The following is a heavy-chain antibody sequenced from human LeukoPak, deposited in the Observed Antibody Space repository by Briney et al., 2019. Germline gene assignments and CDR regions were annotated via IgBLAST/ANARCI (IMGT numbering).Heavy chain of an antibody. CDR2: IFGSGGSP. CDR3: GKTTGGYSSGQKPAWPVDY. CDR1: GFTFGSHA. D-gene: IGHD5-18*01. Sequence: RGSLRLSCEASGFTFGSHAMYWVRQAPGKGLEWVAGIFGSGGSPHYADPVKGRFTISRDNSRNTVYLQINSLRAEDTAVYYCGKTTGGYSSGQKPAWPVDYWGQGTLVTVSS. J-gene: IGHJ4*02. V-gene: IGHV3-23*01.